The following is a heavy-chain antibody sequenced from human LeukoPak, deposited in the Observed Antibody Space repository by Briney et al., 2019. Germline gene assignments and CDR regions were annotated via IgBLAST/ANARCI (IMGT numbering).Heavy chain of an antibody. V-gene: IGHV4-34*01. D-gene: IGHD5-18*01. CDR2: INHSGST. J-gene: IGHJ4*02. CDR1: GGSFSVYY. CDR3: ARGRIQLWPKSYYFDY. Sequence: SETLSLTCAVYGGSFSVYYWSWIRHPPGKGRECIGEINHSGSTNYNPSLKSRVTISVDPSKNQFSLKLSSVTAADTAVYYCARGRIQLWPKSYYFDYWGQGTLVTVSS.